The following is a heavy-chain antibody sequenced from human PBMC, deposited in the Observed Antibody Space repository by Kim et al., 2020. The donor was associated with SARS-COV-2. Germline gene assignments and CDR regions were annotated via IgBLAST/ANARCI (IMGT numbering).Heavy chain of an antibody. V-gene: IGHV3-23*01. J-gene: IGHJ4*02. CDR2: ISVTGDTT. CDR3: AKDPAEYSTSGGVFDC. Sequence: GGSLRLSCAASGFTFSRYAMTWVRQAPGKGLEWVSVISVTGDTTYYADSVKGRFTSSRDNYKKTLYLQMNSLRAEDTAIYYCAKDPAEYSTSGGVFDCWGQGCLVNVSS. CDR1: GFTFSRYA. D-gene: IGHD2-8*01.